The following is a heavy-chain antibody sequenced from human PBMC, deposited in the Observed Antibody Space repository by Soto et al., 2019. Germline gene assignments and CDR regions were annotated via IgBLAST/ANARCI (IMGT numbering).Heavy chain of an antibody. Sequence: PSETLSLTCAVYCGSFSGYYWSWIRQPPGKGLEWIGEINHSGSTNYNPSLKSRVTISVDTSKNQFSLKLSSVTAADTAVYYCARGLEGRYSSSWYFFYYGMDVWGQGTTVTVSS. CDR1: CGSFSGYY. V-gene: IGHV4-34*01. D-gene: IGHD6-13*01. CDR3: ARGLEGRYSSSWYFFYYGMDV. CDR2: INHSGST. J-gene: IGHJ6*02.